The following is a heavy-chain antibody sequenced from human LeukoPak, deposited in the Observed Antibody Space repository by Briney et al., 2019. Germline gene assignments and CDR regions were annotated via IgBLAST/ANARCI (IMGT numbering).Heavy chain of an antibody. J-gene: IGHJ4*02. D-gene: IGHD2-2*01. CDR1: GGTFSSYA. Sequence: SVKVSCKASGGTFSSYAISWVRQAPGQGLEWMGGIIPVFGTANYAQKFQGRVTITADESTSTAYMELSSLRSEDTAVYYCARDGAMADCSSTSCSFDYWGQGTLVTVSS. CDR3: ARDGAMADCSSTSCSFDY. CDR2: IIPVFGTA. V-gene: IGHV1-69*13.